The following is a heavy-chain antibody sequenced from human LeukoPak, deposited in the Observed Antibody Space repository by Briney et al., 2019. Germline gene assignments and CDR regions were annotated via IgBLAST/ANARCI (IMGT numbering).Heavy chain of an antibody. Sequence: SETLTLTCTVSGGSISSSSYYWGWIRQPPGEGLEWIGSIYYSGSTYYNPSLKSRVTISVDTSKNQFSLKLSSVTAADTAVYYCARRRLTGTTRVHYYGSGRGTYNWFDPWGQGTLVTVSS. CDR1: GGSISSSSYY. J-gene: IGHJ5*02. D-gene: IGHD3-10*01. CDR3: ARRRLTGTTRVHYYGSGRGTYNWFDP. CDR2: IYYSGST. V-gene: IGHV4-39*07.